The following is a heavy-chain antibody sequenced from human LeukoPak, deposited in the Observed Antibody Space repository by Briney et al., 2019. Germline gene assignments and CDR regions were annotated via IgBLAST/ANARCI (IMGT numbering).Heavy chain of an antibody. CDR3: ARGRGTIGSNRDFYFYYYMDI. J-gene: IGHJ6*03. CDR1: GYTFTNYA. V-gene: IGHV1-3*03. Sequence: HGASVKVSCKASGYTFTNYAMHWVRLAPGQRLQWMGWINLVNGNTKYSQYFEGRVTITRDTFASTVYMELSSLRPDDMAVYYCARGRGTIGSNRDFYFYYYMDIWGNGTTVTVSS. CDR2: INLVNGNT. D-gene: IGHD2-21*01.